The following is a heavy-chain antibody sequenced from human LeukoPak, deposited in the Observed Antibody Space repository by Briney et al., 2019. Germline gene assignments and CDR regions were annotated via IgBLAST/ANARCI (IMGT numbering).Heavy chain of an antibody. CDR1: GGSFSGYY. Sequence: SETLSLTCAVYGGSFSGYYWSWIRQPPGKGLEWIGEINHSGSTNYNPSLKSRVTISVDTSKNQFSLKLSSVTAADTAVYYCARDGSSGYYRLWGQGTLVTVSS. J-gene: IGHJ4*02. D-gene: IGHD3-22*01. CDR3: ARDGSSGYYRL. V-gene: IGHV4-34*01. CDR2: INHSGST.